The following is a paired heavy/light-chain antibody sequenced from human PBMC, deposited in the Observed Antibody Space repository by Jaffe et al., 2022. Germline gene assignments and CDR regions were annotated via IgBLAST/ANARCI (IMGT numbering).Heavy chain of an antibody. Sequence: EVQMVESGGDLVQPGGSLRLSCAVSGFTFRSYEMNWVRQAPGKGLEWIAYITFGSTTIYYADSVQGRFSISRDDAQNSLYLQMNRLTAEDTAVYYCVRDINADRGGVTLDIWGRGTMVTVSS. D-gene: IGHD2-15*01. J-gene: IGHJ3*02. V-gene: IGHV3-48*03. CDR3: VRDINADRGGVTLDI. CDR1: GFTFRSYE. CDR2: ITFGSTTI.
Light chain of an antibody. J-gene: IGKJ4*01. V-gene: IGKV4-1*01. Sequence: DIVMTQSPESLAVSLGERATITCKSSQSVLYSSDTKNYLAWYQQKPGQPPNLLIYWASTRESGVPDRFSGSGSGTDFTLTIRSLQAEDVALYYCQQYLTTPLTFGGGTRVEIK. CDR2: WAS. CDR1: QSVLYSSDTKNY. CDR3: QQYLTTPLT.